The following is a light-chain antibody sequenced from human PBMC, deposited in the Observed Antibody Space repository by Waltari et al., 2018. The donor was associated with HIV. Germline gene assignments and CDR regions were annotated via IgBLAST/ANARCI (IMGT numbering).Light chain of an antibody. J-gene: IGLJ1*01. V-gene: IGLV2-23*02. CDR3: CSYAGSGDV. Sequence: QSALTQPASVSGSPGQSITISCTGTSSDVGRYNIVSGYQQHPGKAPKLMIDEVSKRPSGVSNRFSGSKSGNTASLTISGLQAEDEADYYCCSYAGSGDVFGTGTKVTVL. CDR1: SSDVGRYNI. CDR2: EVS.